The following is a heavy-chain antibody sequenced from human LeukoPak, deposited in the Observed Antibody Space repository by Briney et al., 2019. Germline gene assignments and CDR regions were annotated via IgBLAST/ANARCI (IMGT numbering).Heavy chain of an antibody. D-gene: IGHD3-22*01. CDR2: ISSSSSYI. CDR1: GFTFSNYA. CDR3: ARDPAYYYDSSGYYYYYYYMDV. V-gene: IGHV3-21*01. Sequence: PGGSLRLSCAASGFTFSNYAMHWVRQAPGKGLEWVSSISSSSSYIYYADSVKGRFTISRDNAKNSLYLQMNSLRAEDTAVYYCARDPAYYYDSSGYYYYYYYMDVWGKGTTVTISS. J-gene: IGHJ6*03.